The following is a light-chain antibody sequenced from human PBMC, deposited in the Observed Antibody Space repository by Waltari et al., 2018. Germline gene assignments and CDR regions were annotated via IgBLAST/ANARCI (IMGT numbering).Light chain of an antibody. V-gene: IGLV3-21*02. J-gene: IGLJ1*01. CDR1: NIGSKS. CDR3: QVWDITSDHFV. Sequence: SYVLTQPPSVSVAPGQTARITCGGNNIGSKSVHWYQQKQGQAPVLVVYDNSARPSGIPERFSGSNSGNTATLTISRVEAGDEADYYCQVWDITSDHFVFGTGTKVTVL. CDR2: DNS.